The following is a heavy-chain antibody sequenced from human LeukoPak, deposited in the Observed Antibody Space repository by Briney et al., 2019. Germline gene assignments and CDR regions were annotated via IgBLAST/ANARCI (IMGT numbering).Heavy chain of an antibody. Sequence: GGSLRLSCAASGFTFSSYSMNWVRQAPGKGLEWVSYISSSSSTIYYADSVKGRFTISRDNAKNSLYLQMNSLRAEDTAVYYCARDLGGSYPYYFDYWGQGTLVTVSS. CDR2: ISSSSSTI. J-gene: IGHJ4*02. CDR1: GFTFSSYS. D-gene: IGHD1-26*01. CDR3: ARDLGGSYPYYFDY. V-gene: IGHV3-48*01.